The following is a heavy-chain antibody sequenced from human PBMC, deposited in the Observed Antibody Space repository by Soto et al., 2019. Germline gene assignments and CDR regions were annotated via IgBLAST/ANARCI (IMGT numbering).Heavy chain of an antibody. CDR2: INHSGST. J-gene: IGHJ3*02. Sequence: PSETLSLTCAVYGGSFSGYYWSWIRQPPGKGLEWIGEINHSGSTNYNPSLKSRVTISVDTSKNQFSLKLSSVTAADTAVYYCARGSGSSGQRDSNSFSAFDIWGQGTMVTVSS. CDR1: GGSFSGYY. V-gene: IGHV4-34*01. D-gene: IGHD3-10*01. CDR3: ARGSGSSGQRDSNSFSAFDI.